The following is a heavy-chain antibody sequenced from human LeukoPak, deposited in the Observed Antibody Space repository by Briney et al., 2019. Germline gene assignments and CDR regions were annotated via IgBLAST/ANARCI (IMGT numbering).Heavy chain of an antibody. CDR3: ARAYDILTGYKGIAVADSYDY. Sequence: ASVKVSCKASGYTFTGYYMHWVRQAPGQGLEWMGWINPNSGGTNYAQKFQGWVTMTRDTSISTAYMELSRLRSDDTAVYYCARAYDILTGYKGIAVADSYDYWGQGTLVTVSS. CDR1: GYTFTGYY. J-gene: IGHJ4*02. V-gene: IGHV1-2*04. CDR2: INPNSGGT. D-gene: IGHD3-9*01.